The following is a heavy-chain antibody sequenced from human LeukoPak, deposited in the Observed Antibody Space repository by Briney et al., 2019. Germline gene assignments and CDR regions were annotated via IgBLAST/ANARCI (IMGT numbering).Heavy chain of an antibody. Sequence: GGSLRLSCAGSGFTFSSYSMNWVRQAPGKGLEWVSSISSSSSYIYYADSVKGRFTISRDNAKKSLYLQMNSLRAEDTAVYYCARTYYYDSSGYREDWFDPWGQGTLVTVSS. D-gene: IGHD3-22*01. CDR2: ISSSSSYI. J-gene: IGHJ5*02. CDR1: GFTFSSYS. V-gene: IGHV3-21*01. CDR3: ARTYYYDSSGYREDWFDP.